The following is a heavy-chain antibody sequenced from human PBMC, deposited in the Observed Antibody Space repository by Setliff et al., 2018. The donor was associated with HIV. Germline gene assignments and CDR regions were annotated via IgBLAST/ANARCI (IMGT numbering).Heavy chain of an antibody. J-gene: IGHJ4*02. CDR1: SKSFSNSY. CDR2: VNHIGGT. CDR3: ARGYSSSYYFDY. Sequence: PSETLSLTCAVYSKSFSNSYWTWIRQPPGKGLEWIGEVNHIGGTNYNPSLKSRVSMSVDTSKSQFSLKLSSVTAADTAVYYCARGYSSSYYFDYWGQGTLVTVSS. D-gene: IGHD6-13*01. V-gene: IGHV4-34*01.